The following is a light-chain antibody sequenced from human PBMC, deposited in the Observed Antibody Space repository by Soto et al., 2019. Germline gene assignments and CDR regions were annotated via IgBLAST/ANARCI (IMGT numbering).Light chain of an antibody. J-gene: IGKJ1*01. CDR3: QQYNDWPQT. Sequence: EIVMTQSPATLSGSPGERVTLSCRASQSISVNLAWYQQKPGQAPRLLIYNTVTRATGIPARFSGSSYATDFFLTISGLQSDDSAVYFCQQYNDWPQTFGQGTKVEIK. CDR1: QSISVN. CDR2: NTV. V-gene: IGKV3-15*01.